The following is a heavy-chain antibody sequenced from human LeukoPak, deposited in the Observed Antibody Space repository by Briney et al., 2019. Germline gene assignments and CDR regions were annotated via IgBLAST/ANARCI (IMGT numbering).Heavy chain of an antibody. CDR3: AKQRGSSGYYYFDY. D-gene: IGHD3-22*01. CDR2: ISGSGGST. J-gene: IGHJ4*02. V-gene: IGHV3-23*01. Sequence: GGSLRLSCAASRFTFSSYAMSWVRQAPGKGLEWVSAISGSGGSTYYADSVKGRFTISRDNSKNTLYLQMNSLRAEDTAVYYCAKQRGSSGYYYFDYWGQGTLVTVSS. CDR1: RFTFSSYA.